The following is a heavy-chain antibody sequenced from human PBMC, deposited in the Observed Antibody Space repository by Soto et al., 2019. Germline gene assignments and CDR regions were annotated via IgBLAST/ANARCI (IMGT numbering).Heavy chain of an antibody. Sequence: GASVKVSCKASGGTFSGYAISWVRQAPGRGLEWMGGIIPIFGTANYAQKFQGRVTITADESTSTAYMELSSLRSEDTAVYYCASPWGYGDYARGGYYYGMDVWGKGTTVTVSS. CDR1: GGTFSGYA. D-gene: IGHD4-17*01. V-gene: IGHV1-69*13. J-gene: IGHJ6*04. CDR2: IIPIFGTA. CDR3: ASPWGYGDYARGGYYYGMDV.